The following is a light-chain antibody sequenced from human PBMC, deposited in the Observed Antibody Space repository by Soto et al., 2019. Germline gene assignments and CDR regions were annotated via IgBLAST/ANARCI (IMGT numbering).Light chain of an antibody. V-gene: IGLV2-8*01. J-gene: IGLJ2*01. CDR2: EVS. CDR1: SSDVGGYNT. Sequence: QSALTQPPSASGSPGQSVTISCTGTSSDVGGYNTVSWYQQHPGKAPKLMISEVSKRPSGVPVRFSGSKSGNTASLTVSGLQAEDEAAYYCSSYAGSNNFVFGGGTKLTVL. CDR3: SSYAGSNNFV.